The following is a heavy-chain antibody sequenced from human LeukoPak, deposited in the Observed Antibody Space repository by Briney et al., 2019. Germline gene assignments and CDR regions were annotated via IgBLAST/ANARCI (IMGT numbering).Heavy chain of an antibody. D-gene: IGHD6-13*01. CDR1: GGSISSSSYY. CDR3: ARGAVAAAGSAFDI. J-gene: IGHJ3*02. CDR2: IYHSGST. V-gene: IGHV4-39*07. Sequence: SETLSLTCTVSGGSISSSSYYWGWIRQPPGKGLEWIGEIYHSGSTNYNPSLKSRVTISVDKSKNQFSLKLSSVTAADTAVYYCARGAVAAAGSAFDIWGQGTMVTVSS.